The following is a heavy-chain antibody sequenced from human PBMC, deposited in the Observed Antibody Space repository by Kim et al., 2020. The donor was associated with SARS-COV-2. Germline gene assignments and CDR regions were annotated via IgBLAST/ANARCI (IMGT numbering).Heavy chain of an antibody. V-gene: IGHV6-1*01. CDR2: TYYVSKWYN. D-gene: IGHD3-10*01. CDR1: GDSVSSNSAA. J-gene: IGHJ4*01. Sequence: SQTLSLTCAISGDSVSSNSAAWNWIRQSPSRGLEWLGRTYYVSKWYNNYALSVKGRMSINPDTSKNLFSLHLTSVTPEDTAVYFCARAGMATNAYFFDSW. CDR3: ARAGMATNAYFFDS.